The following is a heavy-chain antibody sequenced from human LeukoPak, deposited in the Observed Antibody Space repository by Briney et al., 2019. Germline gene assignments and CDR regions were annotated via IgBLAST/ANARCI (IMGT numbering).Heavy chain of an antibody. V-gene: IGHV4-59*01. CDR3: ARGGLWFGEINWFDP. D-gene: IGHD3-10*01. Sequence: SETLSLTCTVSGGSISSYYWSWIRQPPGKGLEWIGYIYYSGSTNYNPSLKSRVTISVDTSKNHFSLKLSSVTAADTAVYYCARGGLWFGEINWFDPWGQGILVTVSS. J-gene: IGHJ5*02. CDR2: IYYSGST. CDR1: GGSISSYY.